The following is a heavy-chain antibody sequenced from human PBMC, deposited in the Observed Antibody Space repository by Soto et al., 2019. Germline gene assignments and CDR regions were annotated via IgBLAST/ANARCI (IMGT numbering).Heavy chain of an antibody. CDR3: AREPPNQAAAGMDDWFDP. Sequence: GASVKVSCKASGCTFSSYTISWVRQAPGQGLEWMGRIIPILGIANYAQKFQGRVTITADKSTSTAYMELSSLRSEDTAVYYCAREPPNQAAAGMDDWFDPWGQGTLVTVSS. V-gene: IGHV1-69*04. CDR1: GCTFSSYT. D-gene: IGHD6-13*01. CDR2: IIPILGIA. J-gene: IGHJ5*02.